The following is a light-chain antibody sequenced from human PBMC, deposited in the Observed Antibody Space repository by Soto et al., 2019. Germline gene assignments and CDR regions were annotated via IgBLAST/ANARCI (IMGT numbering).Light chain of an antibody. CDR1: QSVTRSS. CDR3: LHYGTAQWT. J-gene: IGKJ1*01. CDR2: GAS. Sequence: EVVLTQSPATLSLSPGEIATLSCSASQSVTRSSLAWYQQKPGQSPRLLISGASSRATGIPDRFSGGGSGTDFIFNITSLEPEDFAMYYCLHYGTAQWTFGQGTKVDI. V-gene: IGKV3-20*01.